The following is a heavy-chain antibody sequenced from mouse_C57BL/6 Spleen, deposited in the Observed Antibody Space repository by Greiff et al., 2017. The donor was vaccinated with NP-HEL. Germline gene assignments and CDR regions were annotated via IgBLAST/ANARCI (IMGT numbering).Heavy chain of an antibody. CDR1: GYTFTSYW. J-gene: IGHJ1*03. V-gene: IGHV1-69*01. Sequence: QVQLQQPGAELVMPGASVKLSCKASGYTFTSYWMHWVKQRPGQGLEWIGEIDPSDSYTNSNQKFKGKSTLTVDKSSSTAYMQLSSLTSEDSAVYYGASAYYSKDWYFDVWGTGTTVTVSS. CDR2: IDPSDSYT. D-gene: IGHD2-5*01. CDR3: ASAYYSKDWYFDV.